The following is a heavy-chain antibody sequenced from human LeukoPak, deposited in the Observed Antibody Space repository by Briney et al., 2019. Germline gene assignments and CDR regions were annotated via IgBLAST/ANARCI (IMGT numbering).Heavy chain of an antibody. D-gene: IGHD7-27*01. V-gene: IGHV1-69*05. CDR2: IIPIFGTA. Sequence: SVKVSXKASGGTFSSYAISWVRQAPGQGLEWMGRIIPIFGTANYAQKFQGRVTITTDESTSTAYMELSSLRSEDTAVYYRAVTGLYNYYYCYYMDVWGKGTTVTVSS. CDR3: AVTGLYNYYYCYYMDV. CDR1: GGTFSSYA. J-gene: IGHJ6*03.